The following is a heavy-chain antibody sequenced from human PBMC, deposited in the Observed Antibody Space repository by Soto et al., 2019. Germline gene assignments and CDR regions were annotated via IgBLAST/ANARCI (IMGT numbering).Heavy chain of an antibody. V-gene: IGHV3-7*01. CDR2: IKEDGSEI. CDR3: ARDIGFDYVN. J-gene: IGHJ4*02. Sequence: VGSLRLSCAVSGFNVMSYWMSWVRQAPGKGLEWEASIKEDGSEIYYLHSVRGRFSISRDSAGNALHLTMNYLSAEDTGVYFCARDIGFDYVNWGQGTLVTVSS. CDR1: GFNVMSYW. D-gene: IGHD3-16*01.